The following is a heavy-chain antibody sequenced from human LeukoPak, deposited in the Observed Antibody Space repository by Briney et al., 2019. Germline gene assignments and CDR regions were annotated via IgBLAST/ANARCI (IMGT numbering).Heavy chain of an antibody. V-gene: IGHV4-34*01. CDR2: INHSGST. J-gene: IGHJ6*03. D-gene: IGHD6-19*01. CDR1: GGSFSGYY. Sequence: QPSETLSLTCAVYGGSFSGYYWSWIRQPPGKGLEWIGEINHSGSTNYNPSLKSRVTISVDTSKNQFSLKLSSVTAADTAVYYCATVRKQWLPHYYYYYYMDVWGKGTTVTVSS. CDR3: ATVRKQWLPHYYYYYYMDV.